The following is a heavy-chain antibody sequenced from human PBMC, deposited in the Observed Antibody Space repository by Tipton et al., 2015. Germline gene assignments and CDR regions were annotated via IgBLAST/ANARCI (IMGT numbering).Heavy chain of an antibody. CDR1: GYTFSSYG. V-gene: IGHV1-8*01. D-gene: IGHD2-2*01. Sequence: QVQLVQSGAEVKKPGASVKVSCKASGYTFSSYGINWVRQAPGQGLEWVGWMNPNSGNTAYAQKFQGRVTMTRNISIRTAYMELRSLRSEDTAVYYCATSSTRRTYGMDVWGQGTTVTVSS. CDR3: ATSSTRRTYGMDV. CDR2: MNPNSGNT. J-gene: IGHJ6*02.